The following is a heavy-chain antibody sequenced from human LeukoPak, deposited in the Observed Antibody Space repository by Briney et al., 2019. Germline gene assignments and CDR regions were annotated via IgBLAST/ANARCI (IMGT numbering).Heavy chain of an antibody. CDR3: ARDSRDIVVVPAFYYYYYMDV. D-gene: IGHD2-2*01. CDR2: IIPIFGTA. CDR1: GGTFSSYA. J-gene: IGHJ6*03. Sequence: ASVKVSCKASGGTFSSYAISWVRQAPGQGLEWMGGIIPIFGTANYAQKFQGRVTITADESTSTAYKELSSLRSEDTAVYYCARDSRDIVVVPAFYYYYYMDVWGKGTTVTVSS. V-gene: IGHV1-69*13.